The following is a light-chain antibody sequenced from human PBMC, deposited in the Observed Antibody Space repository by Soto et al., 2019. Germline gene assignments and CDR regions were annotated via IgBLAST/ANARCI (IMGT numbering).Light chain of an antibody. Sequence: EIVRTQSPSTLTVSPGARATLSCRASRGISSNLAWYQQKPGQAPRLLIYGASTRATGIPDRFSGSGSGTDFTLTISRLEPEDFAVYFCQHYGSSLITFGQGTRLEIK. V-gene: IGKV3-20*01. J-gene: IGKJ5*01. CDR1: RGISSN. CDR3: QHYGSSLIT. CDR2: GAS.